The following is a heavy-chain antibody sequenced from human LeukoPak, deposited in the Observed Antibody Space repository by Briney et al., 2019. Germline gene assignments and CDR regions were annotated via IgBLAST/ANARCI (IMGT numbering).Heavy chain of an antibody. CDR2: IYYSGST. CDR3: ARAGYYDSSLPALNWFDP. V-gene: IGHV4-39*01. CDR1: GGSISSSSYY. Sequence: SETLSVTCTVSGGSISSSSYYWGWIRQPPGKGLEGSGSIYYSGSTYYNQSLKSRVTISVDTSKSQFSMKLSSVTAADTAVYYCARAGYYDSSLPALNWFDPWGQGTLVTVSS. J-gene: IGHJ5*02. D-gene: IGHD3-22*01.